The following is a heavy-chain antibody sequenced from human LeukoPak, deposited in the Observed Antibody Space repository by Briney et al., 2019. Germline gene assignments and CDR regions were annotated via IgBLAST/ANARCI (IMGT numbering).Heavy chain of an antibody. Sequence: GESLRISCQVSGYIFTHYWIGWVRQMLGKGLESMGIIYPADSDTTYSPSFQGQVTISVDKSISTVYLQWSSLKASDTAMYYCARQSRDGSKTRGYFFDYWGQGTLVTVSS. D-gene: IGHD3-10*01. CDR1: GYIFTHYW. CDR3: ARQSRDGSKTRGYFFDY. V-gene: IGHV5-51*01. J-gene: IGHJ4*02. CDR2: IYPADSDT.